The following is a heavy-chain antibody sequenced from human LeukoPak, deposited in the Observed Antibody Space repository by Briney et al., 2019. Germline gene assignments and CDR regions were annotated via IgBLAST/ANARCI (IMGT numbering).Heavy chain of an antibody. CDR1: GFTFSSYA. J-gene: IGHJ6*04. CDR3: ARDSDYYYGMDV. Sequence: GGSLRLSCAVSGFTFSSYAMHWVRQAPGKGLEWVAVISYDGSNKYYADSVKGRFTISRDNSKNTLYLQMNSLRAEDTAVYYCARDSDYYYGMDVWGKGTTVTVSS. V-gene: IGHV3-30*04. CDR2: ISYDGSNK.